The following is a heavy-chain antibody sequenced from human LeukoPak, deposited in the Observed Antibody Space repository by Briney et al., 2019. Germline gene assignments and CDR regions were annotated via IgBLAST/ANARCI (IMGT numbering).Heavy chain of an antibody. V-gene: IGHV4-39*01. CDR1: GGSISSSSYY. CDR3: ARSRRPHFDY. Sequence: TSETLSLTCTVSGGSISSSSYYWGWIRQPPGKGLEWIGSIYHSGSTYYNPSLKSRVTISVDTSKNQFSLKLSSVTAADTAVYYCARSRRPHFDYWGQGTLVTVSS. J-gene: IGHJ4*02. CDR2: IYHSGST.